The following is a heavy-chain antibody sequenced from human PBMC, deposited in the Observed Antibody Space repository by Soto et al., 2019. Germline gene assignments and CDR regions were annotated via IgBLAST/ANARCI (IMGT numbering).Heavy chain of an antibody. CDR2: IYYSGNT. CDR1: GGSISNGYYY. CDR3: ARVESYYYYYGMDV. J-gene: IGHJ6*02. Sequence: SETLSLTCSVSGGSISNGYYYWSWIRQPPGKGLEWIGNIYYSGNTYYNPSLKSRVTISVDTSKNQFSLKLSSVTAADTAVYYCARVESYYYYYGMDVWGQGTTVTVSS. V-gene: IGHV4-30-4*01.